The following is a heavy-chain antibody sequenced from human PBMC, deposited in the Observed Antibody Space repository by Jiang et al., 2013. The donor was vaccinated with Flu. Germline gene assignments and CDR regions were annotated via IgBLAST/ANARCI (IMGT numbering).Heavy chain of an antibody. D-gene: IGHD1-20*01. CDR3: ARNNHHNSYPSSFGY. Sequence: LLKPSETLSLTCAVYGGSFSGYYWSWIRQPPGKGLEWIGEINHSGSTNYNPSLKSRVTISVDTSKNQFSLKLSSVTAADTAVYYCARNNHHNSYPSSFGYWGQGTLVTVSS. J-gene: IGHJ4*02. V-gene: IGHV4-34*01. CDR2: INHSGST. CDR1: GGSFSGYY.